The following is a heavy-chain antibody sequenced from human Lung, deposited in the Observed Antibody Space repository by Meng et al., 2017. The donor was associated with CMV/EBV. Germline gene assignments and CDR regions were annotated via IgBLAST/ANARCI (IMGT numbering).Heavy chain of an antibody. CDR2: ISSSGSTI. V-gene: IGHV3-11*04. Sequence: GGSLRLXXAASGFTFSDYYMSWIRQAPGKGLEWVSYISSSGSTIYYADSVKGRFTISKDNAKTSLYLQMNSLRAEDTAVYYCAREREELITTFGVATSSHYVMDVWGQGXTVTVSS. CDR1: GFTFSDYY. CDR3: AREREELITTFGVATSSHYVMDV. D-gene: IGHD3-3*01. J-gene: IGHJ6*02.